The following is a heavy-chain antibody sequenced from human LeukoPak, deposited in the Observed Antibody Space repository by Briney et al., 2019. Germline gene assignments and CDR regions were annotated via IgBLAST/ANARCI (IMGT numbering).Heavy chain of an antibody. D-gene: IGHD5-12*01. CDR3: AKVRDYSGYDRYFDY. V-gene: IGHV3-48*03. CDR2: ISSSGSTI. CDR1: GFTFSSYE. J-gene: IGHJ4*02. Sequence: GGSLRLSCAASGFTFSSYEMNWVRQAPGKGLEWVSYISSSGSTIYYADSVKGRFTISRDNSKNTLYLQMNSLRAEDTAVYYCAKVRDYSGYDRYFDYWGQGTLVTVSS.